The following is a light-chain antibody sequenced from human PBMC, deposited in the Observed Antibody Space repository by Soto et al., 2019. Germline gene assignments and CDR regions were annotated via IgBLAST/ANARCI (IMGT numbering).Light chain of an antibody. CDR3: QSYDTSLRGWL. J-gene: IGLJ3*02. Sequence: SVLTQSPSVSGAPWQRVTISCTGTSSNIGAGHAVHWYRQFPGAAPKLLIYGDTHRPSGVPDRFSGSKSATSASLVITGLQAEDEADYYCQSYDTSLRGWLFGGGTKLTVL. CDR2: GDT. CDR1: SSNIGAGHA. V-gene: IGLV1-40*01.